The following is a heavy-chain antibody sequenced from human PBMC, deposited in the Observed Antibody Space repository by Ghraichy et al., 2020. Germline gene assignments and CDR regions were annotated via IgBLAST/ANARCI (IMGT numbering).Heavy chain of an antibody. CDR3: ARRRGYGLDV. Sequence: GGSLRLSCAASGFSFSSYSTNWVRRAPGKGLEWLSYISNTGSTIYYADSVQGRFTIARDNAKNSIYLQMNSLRDEDTAVYYCARRRGYGLDVWGQGTTVTVSS. CDR2: ISNTGSTI. J-gene: IGHJ6*02. V-gene: IGHV3-48*02. CDR1: GFSFSSYS.